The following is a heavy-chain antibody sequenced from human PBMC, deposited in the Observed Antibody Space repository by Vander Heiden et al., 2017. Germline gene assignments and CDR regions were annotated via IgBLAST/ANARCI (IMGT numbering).Heavy chain of an antibody. CDR2: IWYDGSNK. J-gene: IGHJ4*02. CDR3: AREVGARFFDY. D-gene: IGHD2-15*01. Sequence: QVQLVESGGGVVQPGRSLRLSCAASGFTFSSYGMHWVRQAPGKGLEWVAVIWYDGSNKYYADSVKGRFTISRDNSKNTLYLQMNSLRAEDTAVYYCAREVGARFFDYWGQGTLVTVSS. V-gene: IGHV3-33*01. CDR1: GFTFSSYG.